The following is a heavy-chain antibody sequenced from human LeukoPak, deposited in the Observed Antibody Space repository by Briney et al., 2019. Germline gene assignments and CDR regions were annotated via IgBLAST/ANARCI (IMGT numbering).Heavy chain of an antibody. V-gene: IGHV3-21*01. CDR2: ISSRSNFI. J-gene: IGHJ6*04. CDR1: GFTFSSYT. D-gene: IGHD3-10*02. CDR3: AELGITMIGGV. Sequence: GGSLRLSCAASGFTFSSYTMNWVRQAPGKGLEWVSSISSRSNFIYYADSLKGRFTISRGNAKNSLYLQMNSLRAEDTAVYYCAELGITMIGGVWGKGTTVTISS.